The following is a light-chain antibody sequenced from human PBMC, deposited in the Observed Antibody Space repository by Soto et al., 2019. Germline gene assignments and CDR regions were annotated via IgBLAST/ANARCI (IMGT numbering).Light chain of an antibody. Sequence: DIQLTQSPSFLSASVGDRVTITCRASQGIRTYLAWYQQKPGNAPRLLIYAASPLQSGVPSRFSGSGSGTEFTLTVSSLQPEDFATYYCQQLNSYPLTFGGGTKVEV. J-gene: IGKJ4*01. CDR3: QQLNSYPLT. CDR2: AAS. V-gene: IGKV1-9*01. CDR1: QGIRTY.